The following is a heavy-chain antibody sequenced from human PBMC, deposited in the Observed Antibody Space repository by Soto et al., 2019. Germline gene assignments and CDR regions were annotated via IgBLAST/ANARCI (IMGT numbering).Heavy chain of an antibody. V-gene: IGHV1-69*06. Sequence: QVQLVQSGAEVKKPGSSLKVSCKASGGTFSSYSFNWVRQAPGQGLECMGQISGTFGTTNYAQKFQGRITITGDRSTTTVSMELSSLRSEDTAVYYCVTSTSGWGEFDFWGQGTLITVSS. D-gene: IGHD6-19*01. CDR1: GGTFSSYS. CDR3: VTSTSGWGEFDF. CDR2: ISGTFGTT. J-gene: IGHJ4*02.